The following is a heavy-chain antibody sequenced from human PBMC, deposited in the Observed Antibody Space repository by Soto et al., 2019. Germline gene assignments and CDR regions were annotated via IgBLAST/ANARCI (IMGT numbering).Heavy chain of an antibody. D-gene: IGHD2-2*01. CDR2: IWYDGSNK. Sequence: VQLVESGGGVVQPGRSLRLSCAASGFTFSSYGMHWVRQAPGKGLEWVAVIWYDGSNKYYADSVKGRFTISRDNSKNTLYLQMNSLRAEDTAVYYCARDSAGSKYQLHLLFDYWGQGTLVTVSS. CDR1: GFTFSSYG. V-gene: IGHV3-33*01. CDR3: ARDSAGSKYQLHLLFDY. J-gene: IGHJ4*02.